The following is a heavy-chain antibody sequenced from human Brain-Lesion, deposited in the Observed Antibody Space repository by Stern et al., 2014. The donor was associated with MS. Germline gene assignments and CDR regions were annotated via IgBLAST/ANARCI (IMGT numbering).Heavy chain of an antibody. V-gene: IGHV4-31*03. CDR2: ISYSGNT. CDR1: GGAVSSGDRY. J-gene: IGHJ4*02. CDR3: ARVTEFLRFFYPDY. D-gene: IGHD3-3*01. Sequence: QVQLQESGPGLVKPSQPLSLTCTVSGGAVSSGDRYWSWIRQHPDKGLEWIGYISYSGNTYYNPSLESRVTISMDRSKNQFSLKLRSVTAADTAVYYCARVTEFLRFFYPDYWGQGIRVTVSS.